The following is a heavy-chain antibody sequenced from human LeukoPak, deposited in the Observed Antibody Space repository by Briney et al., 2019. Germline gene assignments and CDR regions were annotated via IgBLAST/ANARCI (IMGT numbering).Heavy chain of an antibody. D-gene: IGHD3-10*01. J-gene: IGHJ4*02. CDR1: GFTFSSYS. V-gene: IGHV3-21*01. CDR3: ARDQLLWFGESLYYFDY. Sequence: RGSLRLSCAASGFTFSSYSMNWVRQAPGKGLEWVSSISSSSSYIYYADSVKGRFTISRDNAKNSLYLQMNSLRAEDTAVYYCARDQLLWFGESLYYFDYWGQGTLVTVSS. CDR2: ISSSSSYI.